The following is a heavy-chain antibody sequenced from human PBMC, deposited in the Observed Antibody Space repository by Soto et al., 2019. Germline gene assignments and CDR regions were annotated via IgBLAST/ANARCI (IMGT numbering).Heavy chain of an antibody. D-gene: IGHD3-10*01. CDR1: GFNFSSYA. J-gene: IGHJ4*02. CDR2: PSGSGGTT. CDR3: ARDLGEVSAI. Sequence: GGSLRLSCAASGFNFSSYAMNWVRQAPGKGLEWVSAPSGSGGTTYYADSLKGRFSISRDNAKNSLYLQMHSLRAEDTALYYCARDLGEVSAIWGQGDLVTVSS. V-gene: IGHV3-23*01.